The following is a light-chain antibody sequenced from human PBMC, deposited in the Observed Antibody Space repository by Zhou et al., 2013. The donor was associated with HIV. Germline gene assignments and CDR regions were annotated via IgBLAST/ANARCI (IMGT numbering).Light chain of an antibody. CDR2: DAY. Sequence: EIVMTQSPATLSLSPGERATLSCRASQNIQNYLVWYQQKSGQAPRLLMYDAYKRAPGIPARFSGSGSGTDFTLSISSLEPEDFAVYYCQQRTSWPPTFGGGTKVEIK. V-gene: IGKV3-11*01. CDR3: QQRTSWPPT. J-gene: IGKJ4*01. CDR1: QNIQNY.